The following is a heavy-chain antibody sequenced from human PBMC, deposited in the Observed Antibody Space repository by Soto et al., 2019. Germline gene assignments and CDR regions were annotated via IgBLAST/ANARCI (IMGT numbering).Heavy chain of an antibody. V-gene: IGHV4-31*03. D-gene: IGHD3-10*01. CDR3: ARGIDY. Sequence: SETLSLTCSVTRGSILSGGYHCIWIRQHPGRGLEWIGYIYYSGSTYYNPSLKSRVTISVDTSKNQFSLKLSSVTAADTAVYYCARGIDYWGQGTLVTVSS. CDR2: IYYSGST. J-gene: IGHJ4*02. CDR1: RGSILSGGYH.